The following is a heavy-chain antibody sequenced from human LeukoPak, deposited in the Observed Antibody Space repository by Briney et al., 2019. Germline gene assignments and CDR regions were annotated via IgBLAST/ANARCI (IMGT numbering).Heavy chain of an antibody. J-gene: IGHJ3*01. CDR1: GGSFSGYY. D-gene: IGHD2-15*01. CDR2: IKTDGSNT. V-gene: IGHV3-74*01. CDR3: ARESYCSGGSCYSGRAFDV. Sequence: PSETLSLTCAVYGGSFSGYYWSWVRQAPGKGLVWVSRIKTDGSNTYYADSVKGRFTISRDNAKNTLYLQMNSLRVEDTAVYYCARESYCSGGSCYSGRAFDVWGQGTMVTVSS.